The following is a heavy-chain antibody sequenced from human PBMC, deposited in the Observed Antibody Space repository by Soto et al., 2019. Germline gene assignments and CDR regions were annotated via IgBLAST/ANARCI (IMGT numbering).Heavy chain of an antibody. Sequence: GGSLILSCAASGFTFSSYGMHWVRQAPGKGLEWVAVISHDGSNKYYADSVKGRFTISRDNSKNTLYLQMNSLRAEDTAVYYCAKEDYGDYAVDYWGQGTLVTVSS. V-gene: IGHV3-30*18. CDR3: AKEDYGDYAVDY. D-gene: IGHD4-17*01. CDR1: GFTFSSYG. J-gene: IGHJ4*02. CDR2: ISHDGSNK.